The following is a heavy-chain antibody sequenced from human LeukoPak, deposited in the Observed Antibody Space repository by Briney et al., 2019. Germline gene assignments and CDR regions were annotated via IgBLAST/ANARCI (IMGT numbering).Heavy chain of an antibody. CDR2: INPNSGGT. J-gene: IGHJ4*02. Sequence: ASVSVSCTASGYTFTSYAINWVRQAPGQGLEWMGWINPNSGGTNYAQKFQGRVTITRDTSISTAYMELSRLRSDDTAVYYCARDTDSSGYYQYYFDYGGQGTLVTVSS. CDR3: ARDTDSSGYYQYYFDY. CDR1: GYTFTSYA. D-gene: IGHD3-22*01. V-gene: IGHV1-2*02.